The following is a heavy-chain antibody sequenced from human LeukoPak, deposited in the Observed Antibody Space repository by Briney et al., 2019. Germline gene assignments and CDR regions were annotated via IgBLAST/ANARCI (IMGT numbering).Heavy chain of an antibody. CDR3: AREGNYYESTGYYSFPY. V-gene: IGHV1-18*01. CDR2: ISAYNGKT. J-gene: IGHJ4*02. CDR1: GYTFTSSG. D-gene: IGHD3-22*01. Sequence: GASVKVSCKACGYTFTSSGLNWVRQAPGQGLEWVGWISAYNGKTNYAQMFQGRVTMTTDTSTSTAYMELRSLRSDDTAVYYCAREGNYYESTGYYSFPYWGQGTLVTVSS.